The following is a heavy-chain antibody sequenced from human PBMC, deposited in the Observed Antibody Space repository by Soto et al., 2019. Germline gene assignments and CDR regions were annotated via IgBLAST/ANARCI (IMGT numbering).Heavy chain of an antibody. CDR1: GGSFSGYY. V-gene: IGHV4-34*01. J-gene: IGHJ4*02. CDR3: AREYTYGSNFFDC. Sequence: PSETLSLTCAVYGGSFSGYYWSWIRQPPGKGLEWIGEINHSGSTNYNPSLKSRVIISADTSKNQFSVNLTSVTAADTAVYYCAREYTYGSNFFDCWGQGALVTVSS. CDR2: INHSGST. D-gene: IGHD5-18*01.